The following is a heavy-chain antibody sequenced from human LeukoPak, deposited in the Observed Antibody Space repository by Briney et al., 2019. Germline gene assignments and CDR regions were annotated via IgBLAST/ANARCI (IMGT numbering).Heavy chain of an antibody. CDR1: GGSISSYY. Sequence: SETLSLTCTVSGGSISSYYWSWIRQPPGKGLEWIGYIYYSGSTNYNPSLKSRVTISVDTSKNQFSLKLSSVTAADTAVYYCARVLPAEWEPLDYWGQGTLVTVSS. D-gene: IGHD1-26*01. V-gene: IGHV4-59*01. CDR3: ARVLPAEWEPLDY. CDR2: IYYSGST. J-gene: IGHJ4*02.